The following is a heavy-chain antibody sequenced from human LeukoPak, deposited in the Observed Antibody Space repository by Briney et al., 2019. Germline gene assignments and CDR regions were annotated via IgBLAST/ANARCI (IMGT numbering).Heavy chain of an antibody. CDR3: ARRYYDSSGYSYWYFDL. Sequence: SETLSLTCTVSGGSISSYYWSWIRQPPGKGLEWIGYIYYSGSTNYNPSLKSRVTISVDTSKNHFSLKLSSVTAADTAVYYCARRYYDSSGYSYWYFDLWGRGTLVTVSS. CDR2: IYYSGST. V-gene: IGHV4-59*08. CDR1: GGSISSYY. D-gene: IGHD3-22*01. J-gene: IGHJ2*01.